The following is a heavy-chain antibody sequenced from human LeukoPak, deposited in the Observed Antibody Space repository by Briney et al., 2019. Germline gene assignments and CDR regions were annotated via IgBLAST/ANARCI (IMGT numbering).Heavy chain of an antibody. V-gene: IGHV3-30-3*01. CDR2: ISYDGSNK. CDR1: GFTFSSYA. CDR3: ARDRRRELLEDYFDY. J-gene: IGHJ4*02. Sequence: GGSLRLSCAASGFTFSSYAMHWVRQAPGKGLEWVAVISYDGSNKYYADSVKGRFTISRDNSKNTLYLQMNSLRAEDTAVYYCARDRRRELLEDYFDYWGQGTLVTVSS. D-gene: IGHD1-26*01.